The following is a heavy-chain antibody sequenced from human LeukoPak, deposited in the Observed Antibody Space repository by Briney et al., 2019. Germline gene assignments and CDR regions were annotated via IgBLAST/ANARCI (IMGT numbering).Heavy chain of an antibody. V-gene: IGHV4-59*01. CDR3: ARCGALGSSGYYYFDY. D-gene: IGHD3-22*01. CDR1: GGSISIYY. Sequence: SGPTLVNPSETLSLTCTVSGGSISIYYWSGIRQPPGRGLEWIGYIYYSGGTNYNPSLKSRVTISVDTSKNQFSLKLSSVTAADTAVYYCARCGALGSSGYYYFDYWGQGTLVTVSS. CDR2: IYYSGGT. J-gene: IGHJ4*02.